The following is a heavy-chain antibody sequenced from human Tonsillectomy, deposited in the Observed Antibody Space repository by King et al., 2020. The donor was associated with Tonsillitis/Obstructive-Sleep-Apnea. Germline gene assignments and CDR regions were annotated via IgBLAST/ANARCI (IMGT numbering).Heavy chain of an antibody. V-gene: IGHV3-66*01. D-gene: IGHD4-17*01. CDR3: ARIIDYGEITDY. J-gene: IGHJ4*02. CDR1: DFIVRYNF. CDR2: IYSGGST. Sequence: QLVQSGGGLVQPGGSLRLSCVAPDFIVRYNFMTWVRQAPGKGLEWVSVIYSGGSTYYADSVKGRFTISRDISKYTLYLQMNSLRTEDTAVYYCARIIDYGEITDYWGQGTLLTVSS.